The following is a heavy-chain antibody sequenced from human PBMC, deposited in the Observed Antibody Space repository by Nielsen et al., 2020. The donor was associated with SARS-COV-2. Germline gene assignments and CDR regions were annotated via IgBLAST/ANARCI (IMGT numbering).Heavy chain of an antibody. CDR1: GYTFISFG. CDR2: ISSHTGDT. V-gene: IGHV1-18*01. CDR3: ARGDYGDYYWLDP. J-gene: IGHJ5*02. Sequence: ASVKVSCKASGYTFISFGINWVRQAPGQGLEWVGWISSHTGDTNYAQKFQGRVTMTIDKPTTTAHMELRSLRSDDTAVYYCARGDYGDYYWLDPWGQGTLVTVSS. D-gene: IGHD4-17*01.